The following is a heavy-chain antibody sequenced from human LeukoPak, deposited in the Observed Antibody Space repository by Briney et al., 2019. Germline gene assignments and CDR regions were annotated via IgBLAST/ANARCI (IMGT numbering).Heavy chain of an antibody. CDR2: ISGSGGST. V-gene: IGHV3-23*01. Sequence: LAGGSLRLSCAASGFTFSSYAMSWVRQAPGKGLEWVSAISGSGGSTCYADSVKGRFTISRDNSKNTLYLQMNSLRAEDTAVYYCAREGAAGDHDAFDIWGQGTMVTVSS. CDR3: AREGAAGDHDAFDI. D-gene: IGHD6-13*01. J-gene: IGHJ3*02. CDR1: GFTFSSYA.